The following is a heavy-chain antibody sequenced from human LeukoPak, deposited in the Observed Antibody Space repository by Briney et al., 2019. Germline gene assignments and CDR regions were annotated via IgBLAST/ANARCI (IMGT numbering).Heavy chain of an antibody. V-gene: IGHV4-61*09. CDR3: ASLKYDSSGFYGSDY. Sequence: SETLSLTCTVSGGSISSGSHYWSWIRQLAGKGLEGIGHIYASGSTNYNPSLNSRVTMSVDTSKNQSSLKLSSVPAADTAVFYCASLKYDSSGFYGSDYWGQGTLVTVSS. CDR2: IYASGST. J-gene: IGHJ4*02. CDR1: GGSISSGSHY. D-gene: IGHD3-22*01.